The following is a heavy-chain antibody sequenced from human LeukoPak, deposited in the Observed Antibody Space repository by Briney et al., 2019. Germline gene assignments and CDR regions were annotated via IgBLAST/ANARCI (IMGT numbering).Heavy chain of an antibody. D-gene: IGHD3-3*01. V-gene: IGHV3-7*01. Sequence: GGSLRLSCAASGFTFDDYGMSWVRQAPGKGLEWVANIKQDGSEKYYVDSVKGRFTISRDNAKNSLYLQMNSLRAEDTAVYYCARAGQIYWFDPWGQGTLVTVSS. CDR3: ARAGQIYWFDP. CDR2: IKQDGSEK. CDR1: GFTFDDYG. J-gene: IGHJ5*02.